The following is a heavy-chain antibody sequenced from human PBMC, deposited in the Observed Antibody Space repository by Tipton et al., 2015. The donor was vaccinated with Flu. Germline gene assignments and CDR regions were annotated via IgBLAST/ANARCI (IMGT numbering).Heavy chain of an antibody. CDR1: GGSFSGYY. Sequence: LRLSCAVYGGSFSGYYWSWIRQPPGKGLEWIGEINHSGSTNYNPSLKGRVTISVDTSKNQFSLKLSSVTAADTAVYYCARIRASGGGQIWFDPWGQGTLVTVSS. CDR2: INHSGST. J-gene: IGHJ5*02. V-gene: IGHV4-34*01. CDR3: ARIRASGGGQIWFDP. D-gene: IGHD6-19*01.